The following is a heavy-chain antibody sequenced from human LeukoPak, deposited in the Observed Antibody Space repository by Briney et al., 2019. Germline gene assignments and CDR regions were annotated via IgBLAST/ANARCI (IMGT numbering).Heavy chain of an antibody. D-gene: IGHD3-22*01. CDR3: ARRRVISVYYDSSGYSRIDY. J-gene: IGHJ4*02. CDR2: INHSGST. Sequence: GSLRLSCAASGFTFRNYYMSWIRQPPGKGLEWIGEINHSGSTNYNPSLKSRVTISVDTSKNQFSLKLSSVTAADTAVYYCARRRVISVYYDSSGYSRIDYWGQGTLVTVSS. CDR1: GFTFRNYY. V-gene: IGHV4-34*01.